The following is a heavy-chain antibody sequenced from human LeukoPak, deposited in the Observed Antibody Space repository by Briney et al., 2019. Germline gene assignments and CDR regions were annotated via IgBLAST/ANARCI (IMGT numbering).Heavy chain of an antibody. Sequence: GASVKVSCKASGYTFTGYYMHWVRQAPGQGLEWMGWINPNSGGTNYAQKFQGRVTMTRDTSISTAYMELSRLRSDDTAVYYCARDLLRGYSDYVWRYYYMDVWGKGTTVTISS. V-gene: IGHV1-2*02. CDR2: INPNSGGT. J-gene: IGHJ6*03. CDR1: GYTFTGYY. D-gene: IGHD5-12*01. CDR3: ARDLLRGYSDYVWRYYYMDV.